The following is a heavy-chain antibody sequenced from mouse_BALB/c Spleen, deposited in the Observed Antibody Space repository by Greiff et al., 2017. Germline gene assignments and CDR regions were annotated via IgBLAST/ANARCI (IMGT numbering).Heavy chain of an antibody. V-gene: IGHV3-2*02. CDR2: ISYSGST. CDR3: ASISYYFDY. Sequence: VQPQESGPGLVKPSQSLSLTCPVTGYSITRDYAWNWIRQFPGNKLEWMGYISYSGSTSYNPSLKSRISITRDTSKNQFFLQLNSVTTEDTATYYCASISYYFDYWGQGTTLTVSS. J-gene: IGHJ2*01. CDR1: GYSITRDYA.